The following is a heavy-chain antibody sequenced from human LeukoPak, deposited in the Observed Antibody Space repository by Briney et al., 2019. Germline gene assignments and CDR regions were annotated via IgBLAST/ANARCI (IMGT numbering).Heavy chain of an antibody. D-gene: IGHD3-16*02. V-gene: IGHV3-7*03. J-gene: IGHJ4*02. CDR2: IKQDGSEK. CDR1: GFTFSSYW. Sequence: GGSLRLSCAASGFTFSSYWMSWVRQAPGKWLEWVANIKQDGSEKYYVDSVKGRFTISRDNAKNSLYLQMNSLRAEDTAVYYCARDPGVIHYDYWGQGTLVTVSS. CDR3: ARDPGVIHYDY.